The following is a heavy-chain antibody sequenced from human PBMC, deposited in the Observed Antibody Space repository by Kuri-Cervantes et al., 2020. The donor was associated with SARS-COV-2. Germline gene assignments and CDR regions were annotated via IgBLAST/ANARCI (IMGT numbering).Heavy chain of an antibody. CDR3: ARVVRYCSGGSCSIFDY. J-gene: IGHJ4*02. V-gene: IGHV3-23*01. Sequence: EGSLRLSCAASGFTFSDYYMSWIRQAPGKGLEWVSAISGSGGSTYYADSVKGRFTISRDNSKNTLYLQMNSLRAEDTAVYYCARVVRYCSGGSCSIFDYWGQGTLVTVSS. CDR2: ISGSGGST. D-gene: IGHD2-15*01. CDR1: GFTFSDYY.